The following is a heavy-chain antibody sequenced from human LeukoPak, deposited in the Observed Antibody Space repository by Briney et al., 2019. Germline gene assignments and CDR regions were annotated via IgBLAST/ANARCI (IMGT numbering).Heavy chain of an antibody. Sequence: PGGSLRLSCAASGFTISSHWMHWVRQVPGKGLVWVSRINGDGSSINYADSVKGRFTISRDNAKNTLYLQMNSLRAEDTAVYFCARETMVVVPCTQLDYWGQGTLVTVSS. CDR1: GFTISSHW. D-gene: IGHD2-21*01. J-gene: IGHJ4*02. CDR2: INGDGSSI. CDR3: ARETMVVVPCTQLDY. V-gene: IGHV3-74*01.